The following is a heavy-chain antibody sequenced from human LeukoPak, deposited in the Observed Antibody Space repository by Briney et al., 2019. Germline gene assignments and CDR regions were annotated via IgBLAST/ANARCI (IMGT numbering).Heavy chain of an antibody. CDR1: GGSISSSYYY. J-gene: IGHJ4*02. CDR3: ASRYDYSNYIDY. V-gene: IGHV4-39*01. Sequence: SETLSLTCTVSGGSISSSYYYWGWIRQPPGKGLEWIGSIYYSGSTYYNPSLKSRVTISVDTSKNQFSLKLSSVTAADTAVYYCASRYDYSNYIDYWGQGTLVTVSS. D-gene: IGHD4-11*01. CDR2: IYYSGST.